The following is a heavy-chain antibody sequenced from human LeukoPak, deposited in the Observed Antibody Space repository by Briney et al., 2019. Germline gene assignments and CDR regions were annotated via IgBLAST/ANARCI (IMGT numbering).Heavy chain of an antibody. CDR1: GGSISSYY. CDR2: IYYSGST. V-gene: IGHV4-39*01. Sequence: ASETLSLTCTVSGGSISSYYWGWIRQPPGKGLEWIGSIYYSGSTYYNPSLKSRVTISVDTSKNQFSLKLSSVTAADTAVYYCARHVLGDAFDIWGQGTMVTVSS. J-gene: IGHJ3*02. CDR3: ARHVLGDAFDI.